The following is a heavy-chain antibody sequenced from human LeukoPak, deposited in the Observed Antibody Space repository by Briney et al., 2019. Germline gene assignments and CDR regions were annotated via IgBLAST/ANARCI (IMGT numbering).Heavy chain of an antibody. CDR2: ISSSSSYI. Sequence: GGSLRLSCAASGFTFSSYSMNWVRQAPGKGLEWVSSISSSSSYIYYADSVKGRFTISRDNAKNSLYLQMNSLRAEDTAVYYCARDALPPKYSGYDRDDYWGQGTLVTVSS. CDR1: GFTFSSYS. CDR3: ARDALPPKYSGYDRDDY. D-gene: IGHD5-12*01. V-gene: IGHV3-21*01. J-gene: IGHJ4*02.